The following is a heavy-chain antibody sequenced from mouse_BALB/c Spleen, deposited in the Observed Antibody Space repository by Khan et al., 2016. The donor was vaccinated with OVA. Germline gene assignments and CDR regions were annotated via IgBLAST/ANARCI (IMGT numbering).Heavy chain of an antibody. D-gene: IGHD2-4*01. V-gene: IGHV3-2*02. CDR3: ARKDYYDYDPFPY. CDR1: GYSITSEFA. CDR2: ISYSGNT. J-gene: IGHJ3*01. Sequence: EVQLQQSGPGLVKPSQSLSLTCTVTGYSITSEFAWNWIRQFPGNKLEWMGYISYSGNTRYNPSLKSLISITRDPSRNQFFLQLNSVTTEDTATYYCARKDYYDYDPFPYWGQGTLFHCLC.